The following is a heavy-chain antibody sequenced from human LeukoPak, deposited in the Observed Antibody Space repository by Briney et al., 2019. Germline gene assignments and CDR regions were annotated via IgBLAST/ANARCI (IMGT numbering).Heavy chain of an antibody. CDR1: GYTFTGYY. CDR2: MNPNSGNT. D-gene: IGHD3-10*01. Sequence: GASVKVSCKASGYTFTGYYMHWVRQAPGQGLEWMGWMNPNSGNTGYAQKFQGRVTITRNTSVSTAYMELSSLRSEDTAVYYCARRGMVRGGINWFDPWGQGTLVTVSS. J-gene: IGHJ5*02. CDR3: ARRGMVRGGINWFDP. V-gene: IGHV1-8*03.